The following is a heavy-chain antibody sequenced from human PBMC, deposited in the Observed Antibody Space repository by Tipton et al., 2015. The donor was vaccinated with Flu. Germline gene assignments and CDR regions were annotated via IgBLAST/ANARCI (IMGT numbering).Heavy chain of an antibody. D-gene: IGHD1-7*01. CDR1: GYTFNTYG. CDR2: VSSYKGNT. CDR3: AGDRSRNYGPDAFDV. V-gene: IGHV1-18*04. J-gene: IGHJ3*01. Sequence: QLVQSGGEVQKPGASVTVSCKASGYTFNTYGVTWVRQAPGQGLEWLGWVSSYKGNTNYAQKFQGRVTMTTDTSTNTVYMELRSLRSDDTAVYYCAGDRSRNYGPDAFDVWGQGTMVTVFS.